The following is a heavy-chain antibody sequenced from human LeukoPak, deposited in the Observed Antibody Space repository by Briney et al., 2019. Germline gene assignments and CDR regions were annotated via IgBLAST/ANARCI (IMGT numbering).Heavy chain of an antibody. CDR2: IYYSGST. CDR3: ASGSYYDILTGYYRGEYFQH. D-gene: IGHD3-9*01. Sequence: SETLSLTCTVSGGSVSSGSYYWSWIRQPPGKGLEWIGYIYYSGSTNYNPSLKSRVTISVDTSKNQFSLKLSSVTAADTAVYYCASGSYYDILTGYYRGEYFQHWGRGTLVTVSS. J-gene: IGHJ1*01. CDR1: GGSVSSGSYY. V-gene: IGHV4-61*01.